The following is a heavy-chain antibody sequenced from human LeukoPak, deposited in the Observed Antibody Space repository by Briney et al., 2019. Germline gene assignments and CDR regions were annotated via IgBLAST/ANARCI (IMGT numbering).Heavy chain of an antibody. V-gene: IGHV7-4-1*02. J-gene: IGHJ6*03. CDR1: GYTFTSYA. CDR2: INTNTGNP. Sequence: ASVKVSCKASGYTFTSYAMNWERQAPGQGLEWMGWINTNTGNPTYAQGFTGRFVFSLDTSVSTAYLQISSLKAEDTAVYYCAREVRELAARNFGFYYYYYYMDVWGKGTTVTVSS. CDR3: AREVRELAARNFGFYYYYYYMDV. D-gene: IGHD6-6*01.